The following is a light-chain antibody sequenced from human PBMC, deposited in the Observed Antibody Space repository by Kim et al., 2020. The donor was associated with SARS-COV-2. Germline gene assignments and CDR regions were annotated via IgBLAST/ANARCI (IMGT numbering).Light chain of an antibody. V-gene: IGLV3-1*01. Sequence: SYELTQPPSVSVSPGQTASITCSGDRLADKYACWYQQKPGQSPVLVIYQDSKRPSGIPERFSGSSSGNTATLTISGTQAMDEADYYCQAWDNSIVVFGGGTQLTV. CDR3: QAWDNSIVV. CDR2: QDS. CDR1: RLADKY. J-gene: IGLJ2*01.